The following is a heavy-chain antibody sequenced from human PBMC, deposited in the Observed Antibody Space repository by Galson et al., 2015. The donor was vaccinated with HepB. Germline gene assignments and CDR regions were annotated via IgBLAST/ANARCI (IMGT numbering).Heavy chain of an antibody. CDR2: INPNSGGT. CDR3: ARDRGYCSSTSCYQAGFDY. Sequence: SVKVSCKASGYTFTGYYMHWVRQAPGQGLEWMGRINPNSGGTNYAQKFQGRVTMTRDTSISTAYMELSRLRSDDTAVYYCARDRGYCSSTSCYQAGFDYWGQGTLVTVSS. D-gene: IGHD2-2*01. V-gene: IGHV1-2*06. CDR1: GYTFTGYY. J-gene: IGHJ4*02.